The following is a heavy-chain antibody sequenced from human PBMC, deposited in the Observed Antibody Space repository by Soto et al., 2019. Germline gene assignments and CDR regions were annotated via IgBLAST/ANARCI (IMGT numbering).Heavy chain of an antibody. CDR1: GYTFTDYY. V-gene: IGHV1-2*02. J-gene: IGHJ4*02. CDR2: INPNSGAT. Sequence: ASVKVSCKASGYTFTDYYMHWVRQAPGQGLEWMGWINPNSGATSYAQRLQGRVTMTRDTSISTAYMELSSLTSDDTAVYYCARGGGDIVQMVYALTWYWGQGTLVTVSS. D-gene: IGHD2-8*01. CDR3: ARGGGDIVQMVYALTWY.